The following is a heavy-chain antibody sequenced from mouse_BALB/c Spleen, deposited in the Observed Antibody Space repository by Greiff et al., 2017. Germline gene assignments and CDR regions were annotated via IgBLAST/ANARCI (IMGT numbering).Heavy chain of an antibody. V-gene: IGHV1-84*02. J-gene: IGHJ4*01. CDR2: IYPGSGNT. Sequence: QVQLQQSGPELVKPGASVKISCKASGYTFTDYYINWVKQKPGQGLEWIGWIYPGSGNTKYNEKFKGKATLTVDTSSSTAYMQLSSLTSEDTAVYFCARSSYYYGSSSYAMDYWGQGTSVTVSS. D-gene: IGHD1-1*01. CDR1: GYTFTDYY. CDR3: ARSSYYYGSSSYAMDY.